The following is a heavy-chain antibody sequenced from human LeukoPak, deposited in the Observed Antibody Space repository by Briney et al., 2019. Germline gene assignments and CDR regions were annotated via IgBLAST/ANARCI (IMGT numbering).Heavy chain of an antibody. V-gene: IGHV1-24*01. Sequence: GASVKVSCKVSGYTLTELSMHWVRQAPGKGLEWMGGFDPEDGETIYAQKFQGRVTITADKSTSTAYMELSSLRSEDTAVYYCARESYCSSTSCYYYFDYRGQGTLVTVSS. CDR3: ARESYCSSTSCYYYFDY. J-gene: IGHJ4*02. D-gene: IGHD2-2*01. CDR2: FDPEDGET. CDR1: GYTLTELS.